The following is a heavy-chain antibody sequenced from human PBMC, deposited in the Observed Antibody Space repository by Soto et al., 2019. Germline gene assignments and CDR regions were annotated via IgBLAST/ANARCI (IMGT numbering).Heavy chain of an antibody. CDR3: ASSDFWSGYYKMDV. V-gene: IGHV1-2*04. D-gene: IGHD3-3*01. Sequence: ASVKVSCKASGYTFTVYYMHWVRQAPGQGLEWMGWINPNSGGTNYAQKFQGWVTMTRDTSISTAYMELSRLRSDDTAVYYCASSDFWSGYYKMDVWGQGTTVTVSS. CDR1: GYTFTVYY. J-gene: IGHJ6*02. CDR2: INPNSGGT.